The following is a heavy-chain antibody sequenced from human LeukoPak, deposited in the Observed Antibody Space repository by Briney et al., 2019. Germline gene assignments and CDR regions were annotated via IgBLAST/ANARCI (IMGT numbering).Heavy chain of an antibody. CDR3: AKGSRLGDPLYCSGGSCYGLFDY. CDR2: ISGSGGST. J-gene: IGHJ4*02. D-gene: IGHD2-15*01. Sequence: GGSLRLSCAASGFTFSSYAMSWVRQAPGKGLEWVSAISGSGGSTYYADSVKGRFTISRDNSKNTLYLQMNSLRAEDTAVYYCAKGSRLGDPLYCSGGSCYGLFDYWGQGTLVTASS. V-gene: IGHV3-23*01. CDR1: GFTFSSYA.